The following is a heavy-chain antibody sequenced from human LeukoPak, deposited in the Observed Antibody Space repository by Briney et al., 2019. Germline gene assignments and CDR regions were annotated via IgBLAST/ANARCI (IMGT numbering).Heavy chain of an antibody. Sequence: ASVKVSCKASGYTFTGYYMHWVHQAPGQGLKWMGWTNPNSGGTNYAQKFQGRVTMTRDTSISTAYMELSRLRSDDTAVYYCATSIVVVPAAIRNWFDPWGQGTLVTVSS. CDR2: TNPNSGGT. J-gene: IGHJ5*02. D-gene: IGHD2-2*01. CDR1: GYTFTGYY. CDR3: ATSIVVVPAAIRNWFDP. V-gene: IGHV1-2*02.